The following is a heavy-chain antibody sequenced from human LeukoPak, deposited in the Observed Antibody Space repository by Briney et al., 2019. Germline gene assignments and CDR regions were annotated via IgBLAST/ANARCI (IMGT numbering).Heavy chain of an antibody. V-gene: IGHV4-39*01. Sequence: SETLSLPCAVSGGSITTSSYYWGWIRQPPGMGLEWIGTLYYSGGTYYNPSLKSRVTISVDTSKNQFSLKLTSVTAADTAVYYCAILGTGSSWGQGTLVTVSS. CDR3: AILGTGSS. D-gene: IGHD3-10*01. CDR2: LYYSGGT. J-gene: IGHJ5*02. CDR1: GGSITTSSYY.